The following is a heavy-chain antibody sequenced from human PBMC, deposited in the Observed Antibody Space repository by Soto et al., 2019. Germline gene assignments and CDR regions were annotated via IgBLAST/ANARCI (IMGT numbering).Heavy chain of an antibody. J-gene: IGHJ4*01. Sequence: QVQLVQSGAEVKKPGASVKGSCKAAGYTFTSYGISWVRQAHGQGLEWMGWISAHNGNTKYAQKVKGRVTMTTDTSTITAYMELRSLRSDDTAVYYCATDLAAGMIYYSGQETQVTVSS. D-gene: IGHD6-13*01. V-gene: IGHV1-18*01. CDR3: ATDLAAGMIYY. CDR2: ISAHNGNT. CDR1: GYTFTSYG.